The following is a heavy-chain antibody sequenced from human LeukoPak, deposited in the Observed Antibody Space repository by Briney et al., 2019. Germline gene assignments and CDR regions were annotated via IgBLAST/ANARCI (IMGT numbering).Heavy chain of an antibody. V-gene: IGHV3-30*18. J-gene: IGHJ6*02. D-gene: IGHD3-3*01. CDR2: ISYDGSNK. Sequence: SGGSLRLSCAASGFTFSSYGMHWVRQAPGKGLEWVAVISYDGSNKYYADSVKGRFTISRDNSKNTLYLQMNSLRAEDTAVYYCAKSLEAPYYDFWSGCPPLHYGMDVWGQGTTVTVSS. CDR1: GFTFSSYG. CDR3: AKSLEAPYYDFWSGCPPLHYGMDV.